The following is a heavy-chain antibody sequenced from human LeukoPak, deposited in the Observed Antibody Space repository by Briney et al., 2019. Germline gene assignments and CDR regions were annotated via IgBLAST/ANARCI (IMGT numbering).Heavy chain of an antibody. V-gene: IGHV4-39*01. CDR2: IYYSGST. D-gene: IGHD3-22*01. CDR3: VNYYDSSDYQQPNHFDY. CDR1: GVSISSSNSY. Sequence: SETLSLTCTVSGVSISSSNSYWGWIRQPPGKGLDWIGSIYYSGSTYYNPSLKSRFTISVDTSKNQFSLKLSSVTAADTAVYYCVNYYDSSDYQQPNHFDYWGQGTLVTVSS. J-gene: IGHJ4*02.